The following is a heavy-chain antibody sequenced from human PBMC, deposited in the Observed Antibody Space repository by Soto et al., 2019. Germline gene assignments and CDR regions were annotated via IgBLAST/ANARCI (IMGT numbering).Heavy chain of an antibody. J-gene: IGHJ4*02. CDR2: ISGSGGST. V-gene: IGHV3-23*01. Sequence: EVQLLESGGGLVQPGGSLSLSCAASGFTFSSYAMSWVRQAPGKGLEWVSAISGSGGSTYYADSVKGRFTISRDNSKTTRYLHMNTLRAEDTAVYYGAKDPAVYNWNGGPDFDYWGQGTLVTVSS. D-gene: IGHD1-1*01. CDR3: AKDPAVYNWNGGPDFDY. CDR1: GFTFSSYA.